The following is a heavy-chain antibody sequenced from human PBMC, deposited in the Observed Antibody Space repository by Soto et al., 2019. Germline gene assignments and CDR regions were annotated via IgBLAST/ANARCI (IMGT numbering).Heavy chain of an antibody. J-gene: IGHJ5*02. CDR3: ARDVRDFWSGYYGRQDYNWFDP. CDR2: IYYSGST. CDR1: GGSISPYY. D-gene: IGHD3-3*01. Sequence: PSETLSLTCTVSGGSISPYYWSWIRQPPGKGLEWIGYIYYSGSTNYNPSLKSRVTISVDTSKNQFSLKLSSVTAADTAVYYCARDVRDFWSGYYGRQDYNWFDPWGQGTLVTVSS. V-gene: IGHV4-59*01.